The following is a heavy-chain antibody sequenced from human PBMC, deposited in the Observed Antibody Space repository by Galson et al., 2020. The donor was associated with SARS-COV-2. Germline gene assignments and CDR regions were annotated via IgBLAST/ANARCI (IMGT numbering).Heavy chain of an antibody. CDR2: IYSDGST. CDR3: ARDRGGGYGLDV. V-gene: IGHV3-53*01. J-gene: IGHJ6*02. CDR1: GFTVSANY. D-gene: IGHD3-16*01. Sequence: GGSLRLSCAASGFTVSANYMSWVRQAPGKGLEWVSVIYSDGSTSYTDPVKGRITISRDTSKNTLYLQMNSLRAEDSAVYYCARDRGGGYGLDVWGQGTTVTVSS.